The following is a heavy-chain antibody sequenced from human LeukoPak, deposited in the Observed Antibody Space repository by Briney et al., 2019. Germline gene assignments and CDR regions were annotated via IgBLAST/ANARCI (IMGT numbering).Heavy chain of an antibody. D-gene: IGHD3-9*01. CDR2: IYYSGST. Sequence: SETLSLTCTVSGGSISSYYWSWIRQPPGKGLEWIAYIYYSGSTNYNPSLKSRVTISVDTSKNQFSLKLSSVTAADTAVYYCARDRVLRYFALDLWGRGTLVTVSS. V-gene: IGHV4-59*01. CDR3: ARDRVLRYFALDL. J-gene: IGHJ2*01. CDR1: GGSISSYY.